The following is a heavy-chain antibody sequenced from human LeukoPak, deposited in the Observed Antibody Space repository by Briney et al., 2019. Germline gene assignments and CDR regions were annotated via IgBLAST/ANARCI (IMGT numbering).Heavy chain of an antibody. J-gene: IGHJ4*02. D-gene: IGHD1-26*01. Sequence: SETLSLTCTVFGGSISSYYWSWIRQPPGRGPEWIGYIYCSGSTNYNPSLKSRVTITVDTSKNQFSLKLSSVTAADTAVYYCARQHKPRGSPFDYWGQGTLVTVSS. CDR1: GGSISSYY. V-gene: IGHV4-59*01. CDR3: ARQHKPRGSPFDY. CDR2: IYCSGST.